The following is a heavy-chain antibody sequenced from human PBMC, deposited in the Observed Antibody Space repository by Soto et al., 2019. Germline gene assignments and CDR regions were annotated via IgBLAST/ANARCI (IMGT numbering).Heavy chain of an antibody. Sequence: ASVKVSCKASGYTFTGYYMHWVRQAPGQGLEWMGWINPNSGGTNYAQKFQGWVTMTRDTSISTAYMELSRLRSDDTAVYYCARDQIAAAGTLAPRYYYYYGMDVWGQGTTVTVSS. J-gene: IGHJ6*02. D-gene: IGHD6-13*01. V-gene: IGHV1-2*04. CDR2: INPNSGGT. CDR3: ARDQIAAAGTLAPRYYYYYGMDV. CDR1: GYTFTGYY.